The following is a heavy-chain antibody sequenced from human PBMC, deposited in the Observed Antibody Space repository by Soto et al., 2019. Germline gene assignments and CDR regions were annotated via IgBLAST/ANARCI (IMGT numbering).Heavy chain of an antibody. J-gene: IGHJ3*02. V-gene: IGHV3-23*01. CDR1: GFTFSSYA. CDR2: ISGSGGST. Sequence: GGSLRLSCAASGFTFSSYAMSWVRQAPGKGLEWVSAISGSGGSTYYADSVKGRFTISRDNSKNTLYLQMNSLRAEDTAVYYCAKDFNPPGDYNGDAFDIWGQGTMVTVSS. D-gene: IGHD4-17*01. CDR3: AKDFNPPGDYNGDAFDI.